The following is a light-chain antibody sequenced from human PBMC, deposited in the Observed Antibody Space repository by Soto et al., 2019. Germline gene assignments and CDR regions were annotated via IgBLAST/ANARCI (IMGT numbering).Light chain of an antibody. V-gene: IGKV3-20*01. J-gene: IGKJ1*01. CDR1: QSVSSSY. Sequence: EIVLTQSPGTLSLSPGERATLSCRPSQSVSSSYLAWYQQKPGQAPRLLIYGASSRATGIPDRFSGGGSGTDFNRTISRLEPEDFAVYYCQQYGSSPGTFGQGNKVEIK. CDR2: GAS. CDR3: QQYGSSPGT.